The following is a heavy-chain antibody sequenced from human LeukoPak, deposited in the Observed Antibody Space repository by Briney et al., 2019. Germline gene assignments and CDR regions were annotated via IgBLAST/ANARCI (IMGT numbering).Heavy chain of an antibody. Sequence: SETLSLTCTLSGGSISSNSYYWGWIRQPPGKGLEWIGSTFHSGSTYYNPSLKSRVTISVDTSKNQFSLRLSSVTAEDTAVYFCAREARGTYTIDYWGQGTLVTVSS. V-gene: IGHV4-39*01. D-gene: IGHD1-26*01. CDR2: TFHSGST. CDR1: GGSISSNSYY. CDR3: AREARGTYTIDY. J-gene: IGHJ4*02.